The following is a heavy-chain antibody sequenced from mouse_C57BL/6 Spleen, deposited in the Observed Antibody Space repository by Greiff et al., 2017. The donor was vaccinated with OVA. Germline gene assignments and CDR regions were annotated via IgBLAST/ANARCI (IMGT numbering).Heavy chain of an antibody. CDR2: IDPSDSET. Sequence: QVQLQQPGAELVRPGSSAKLSCKASGYTFTSYWMHWVKQRPIQGLEWIGNIDPSDSETHYNQKFKDKATLTVDKSSSTAYMQLSSLTSEDSAVYYCARSYSAWFAYWGQGTLVTVSA. CDR1: GYTFTSYW. D-gene: IGHD2-10*01. J-gene: IGHJ3*01. V-gene: IGHV1-52*01. CDR3: ARSYSAWFAY.